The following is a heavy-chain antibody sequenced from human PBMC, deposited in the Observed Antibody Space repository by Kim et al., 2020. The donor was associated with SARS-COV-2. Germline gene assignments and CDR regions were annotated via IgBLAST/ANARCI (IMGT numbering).Heavy chain of an antibody. Sequence: GGSLRLSCAASGFTFSNAWMSWVRQAPGKGLEWVGRIKSKTDGGTTDYAAPVKGRFTISRDDSKNTLYLQMNSLKTEDTAVYYCTTDRVNYGDYWDDAFDIWGQGTMVTVSS. V-gene: IGHV3-15*01. CDR3: TTDRVNYGDYWDDAFDI. CDR1: GFTFSNAW. D-gene: IGHD4-17*01. J-gene: IGHJ3*02. CDR2: IKSKTDGGTT.